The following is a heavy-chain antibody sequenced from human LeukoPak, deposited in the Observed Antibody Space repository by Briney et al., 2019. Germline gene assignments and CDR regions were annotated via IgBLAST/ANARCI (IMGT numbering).Heavy chain of an antibody. D-gene: IGHD3-10*01. Sequence: GGSLRLSCVVSGFTFRSYWMHWVRQVPGKGLVWVSRINSVGSDATYTDSVKGRFAISRDNAKNTLYLQMNSLRAKDTAVYYCARSEYSLDYWAMEPWSPSPQ. J-gene: IGHJ4*01. CDR3: ARSEYSLDY. CDR1: GFTFRSYW. CDR2: INSVGSDA. V-gene: IGHV3-74*01.